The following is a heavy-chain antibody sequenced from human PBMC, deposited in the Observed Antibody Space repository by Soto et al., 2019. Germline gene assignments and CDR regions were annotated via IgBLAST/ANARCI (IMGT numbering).Heavy chain of an antibody. CDR2: IKSRASGGTT. D-gene: IGHD2-15*01. CDR1: GLTFSDAW. J-gene: IGHJ4*02. V-gene: IGHV3-15*01. Sequence: KPGGSLRLSCAASGLTFSDAWMSWVRQAPGRGLEWIGRIKSRASGGTTDYAAPVKGRVTVSRDDSKSTFYLQMNSLQTEDTAVYYCTADMPGGYSDCFDYWGQGTLVTVSS. CDR3: TADMPGGYSDCFDY.